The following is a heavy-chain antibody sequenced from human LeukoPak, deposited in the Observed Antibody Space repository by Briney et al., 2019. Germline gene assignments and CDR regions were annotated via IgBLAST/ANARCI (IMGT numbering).Heavy chain of an antibody. CDR1: GGSISSYY. D-gene: IGHD3-22*01. J-gene: IGHJ3*02. V-gene: IGHV4-59*08. Sequence: SETLSLTCTVSGGSISSYYWSWIRQPPGKGLEWIGYIYYSGSTNYNPSLKSRVTISVDTSKNQFSLKLSSVTAADTAVYYCARRWYYDSSQDAFDIWGQGTMVTVSS. CDR3: ARRWYYDSSQDAFDI. CDR2: IYYSGST.